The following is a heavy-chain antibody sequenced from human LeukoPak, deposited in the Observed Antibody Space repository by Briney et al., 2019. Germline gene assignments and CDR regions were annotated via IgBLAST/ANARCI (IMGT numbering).Heavy chain of an antibody. CDR1: GGSISTYY. CDR3: ARGSSSWYLTSYYYYGMDV. CDR2: IYYSGST. Sequence: SETLSLTCTVSGGSISTYYWSWIRQPPGKGLEWIGYIYYSGSTNYNPSLKSRVTISVDTSKNQFSLKLSSVTAADTAVYYCARGSSSWYLTSYYYYGMDVWGKGTTVTVSS. V-gene: IGHV4-59*01. D-gene: IGHD6-13*01. J-gene: IGHJ6*04.